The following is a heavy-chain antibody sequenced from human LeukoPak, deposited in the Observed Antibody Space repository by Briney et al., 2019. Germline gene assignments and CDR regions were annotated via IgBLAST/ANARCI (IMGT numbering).Heavy chain of an antibody. Sequence: PSETLSLTCTVSGGSISSYYWSWIRQPPGKGLEWIGYIYYSGSTNYNPSLKSRVTISVDTSKNQFPLKLSSVTAADTAVYYCARRFGSGLIHAFDIWGQGTMVTVSS. CDR3: ARRFGSGLIHAFDI. J-gene: IGHJ3*02. D-gene: IGHD3-10*01. CDR2: IYYSGST. CDR1: GGSISSYY. V-gene: IGHV4-59*08.